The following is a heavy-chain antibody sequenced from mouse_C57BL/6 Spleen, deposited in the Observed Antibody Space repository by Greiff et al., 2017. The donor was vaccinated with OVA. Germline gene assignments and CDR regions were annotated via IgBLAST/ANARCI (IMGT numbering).Heavy chain of an antibody. D-gene: IGHD6-1*01. CDR3: ATSEDGFAY. V-gene: IGHV5-4*03. Sequence: EVKLQESGGGLVKPGGSLKLSCAASGFTFSSYAMSWVRQTPEKRLEWVATISDGGSYTYYPDNVKGRFTIARDNAKNNLYLQMSHLKSEDTAMYYCATSEDGFAYWGQGTLVTVSA. CDR2: ISDGGSYT. J-gene: IGHJ3*01. CDR1: GFTFSSYA.